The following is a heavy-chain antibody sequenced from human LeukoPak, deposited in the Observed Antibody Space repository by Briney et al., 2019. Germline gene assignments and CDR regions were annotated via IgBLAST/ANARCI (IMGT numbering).Heavy chain of an antibody. J-gene: IGHJ4*02. D-gene: IGHD5-12*01. CDR3: ARVGYSGWNLEY. Sequence: PGGSLRLSCAASGFTYSDYYMSWIRQAPGKGLEGVSYISSSGSTIYYADSVKGRFTISRDNAKNSLYLQMNSLRAEDTAVYYCARVGYSGWNLEYWGQGTLVTVSS. CDR1: GFTYSDYY. V-gene: IGHV3-11*04. CDR2: ISSSGSTI.